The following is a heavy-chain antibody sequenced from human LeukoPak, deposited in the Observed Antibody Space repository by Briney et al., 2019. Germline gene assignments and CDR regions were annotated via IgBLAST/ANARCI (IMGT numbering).Heavy chain of an antibody. D-gene: IGHD2-2*01. CDR1: GESFSGYY. CDR3: ARGSIALSSSHYFDF. CDR2: ISHSGNM. J-gene: IGHJ4*02. V-gene: IGHV4-34*01. Sequence: SVTLSLTCAVHGESFSGYYWTWLRQSPGKGLECIGEISHSGNMNYNPSLKSRVTLSVDTSKNEISLEMNSVTAADTAVYYCARGSIALSSSHYFDFWGPGILVTVSS.